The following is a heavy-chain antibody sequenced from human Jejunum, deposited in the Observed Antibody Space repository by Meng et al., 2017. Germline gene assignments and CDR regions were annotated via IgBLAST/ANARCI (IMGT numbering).Heavy chain of an antibody. V-gene: IGHV3-7*01. Sequence: GESLKISCAVAGVNVGSCWMSWVRQTPEKGLEWVANIKPDGSEKYYVDSVKDRFSISKDIARNSLYLQMNSLTVADTALYYCVAWEKHHYWGQGTLVTVSS. CDR1: GVNVGSCW. CDR3: VAWEKHHY. D-gene: IGHD1-26*01. J-gene: IGHJ4*02. CDR2: IKPDGSEK.